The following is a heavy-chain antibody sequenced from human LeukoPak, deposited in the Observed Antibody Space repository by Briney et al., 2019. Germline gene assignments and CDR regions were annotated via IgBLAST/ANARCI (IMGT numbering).Heavy chain of an antibody. J-gene: IGHJ5*02. CDR1: GGSISSGSYY. CDR3: ARERGVGAVAGGWFDP. Sequence: SQTLSLTCTVSGGSISSGSYYWSWIRQPAGKGLEWIGRIYTSGSTNYNPSLKRRVTISVDTSKNQFSLKLSSVTAADTAVYYCARERGVGAVAGGWFDPWGQGTLVTVSS. D-gene: IGHD6-19*01. V-gene: IGHV4-61*02. CDR2: IYTSGST.